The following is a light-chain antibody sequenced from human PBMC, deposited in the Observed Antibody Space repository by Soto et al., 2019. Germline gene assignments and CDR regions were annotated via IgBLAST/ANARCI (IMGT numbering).Light chain of an antibody. CDR1: QIVSSSY. CDR2: GAS. V-gene: IGKV3-20*01. J-gene: IGKJ1*01. Sequence: EIVLTQAPGTLSLSPGERATLSCRASQIVSSSYLAWYQQKPGQAPRLLIYGASSRATGIPDRFSGSASGTEFTLTINSLQPEDFATYYCLQHNNYPWTFGQGTKVDIK. CDR3: LQHNNYPWT.